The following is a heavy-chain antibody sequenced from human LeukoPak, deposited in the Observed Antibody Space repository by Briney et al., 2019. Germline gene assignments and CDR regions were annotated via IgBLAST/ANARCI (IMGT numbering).Heavy chain of an antibody. CDR1: GGSLSDYY. J-gene: IGHJ4*02. D-gene: IGHD5-24*01. CDR3: AREGRDGSRYYFDY. CDR2: INHSGST. V-gene: IGHV4-34*01. Sequence: SETLSLTRAVSGGSLSDYYWNWIRQPPGKGLEWIGEINHSGSTDYNPSLKSRVSISVDTSKNQFSLKLNSVTAADTAVYYCAREGRDGSRYYFDYWSQGTLVTVSS.